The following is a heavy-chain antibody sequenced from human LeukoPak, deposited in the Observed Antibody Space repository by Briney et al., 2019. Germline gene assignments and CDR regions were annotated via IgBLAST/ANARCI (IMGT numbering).Heavy chain of an antibody. CDR2: INPSGGST. D-gene: IGHD4-23*01. CDR3: ARALLRDYGGNY. J-gene: IGHJ4*02. Sequence: ASVKVSCKASGYTFTSYYMHWVRQAPGQGLEWMGIINPSGGSTIYAQKFQGRVTMTRDMPTSTVYMELSSLRSEDTAVYYCARALLRDYGGNYWGQGTLVTVSS. CDR1: GYTFTSYY. V-gene: IGHV1-46*01.